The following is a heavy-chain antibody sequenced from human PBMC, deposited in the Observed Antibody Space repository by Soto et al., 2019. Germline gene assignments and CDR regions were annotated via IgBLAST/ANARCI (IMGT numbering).Heavy chain of an antibody. Sequence: QVQLQESGPGLVKPSGTLSLTCAVSGGSISSSNWWSWVRQPPGKGLEWIGEIYHSGSTNYNPSLNGRVTFSVDKSKYQFSLQLSSVTAADTAVYYCARDIAVAGPTRFDYWGQGTLVTVSS. J-gene: IGHJ4*02. CDR3: ARDIAVAGPTRFDY. V-gene: IGHV4-4*02. CDR1: GGSISSSNW. D-gene: IGHD6-19*01. CDR2: IYHSGST.